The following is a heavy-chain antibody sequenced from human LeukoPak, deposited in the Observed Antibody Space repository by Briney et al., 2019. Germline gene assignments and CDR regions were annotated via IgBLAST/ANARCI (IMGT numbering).Heavy chain of an antibody. D-gene: IGHD3-10*01. CDR3: ARFRPSGMGGGFDY. Sequence: SETLSLTCTVSGGSISNSYWSWIRQPPGKGLEWIGYIYYSGSGSTNYNPSLKSRVTISVDTSKNHFSLKLSSVTAADTAVYYCARFRPSGMGGGFDYWGQGALVTVSS. J-gene: IGHJ4*02. CDR1: GGSISNSY. V-gene: IGHV4-59*01. CDR2: IYYSGSGST.